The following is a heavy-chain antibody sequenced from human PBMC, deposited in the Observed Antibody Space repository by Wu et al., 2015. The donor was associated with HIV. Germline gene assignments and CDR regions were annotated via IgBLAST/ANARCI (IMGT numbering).Heavy chain of an antibody. Sequence: QVQLQESGPGLVKPSETLSLTCTVSGGSISSYYWSWIRQPAGKGLEWIGRIYTSGSTNYNPSLKSRVTMSVDTSKNQFSLKLSSVTAADTAVYYCARVSYYGSGSYYNVGAFDIWGQGTMVTVSS. CDR3: ARVSYYGSGSYYNVGAFDI. D-gene: IGHD3-10*01. CDR2: IYTSGST. J-gene: IGHJ3*02. V-gene: IGHV4-4*07. CDR1: GGSISSYY.